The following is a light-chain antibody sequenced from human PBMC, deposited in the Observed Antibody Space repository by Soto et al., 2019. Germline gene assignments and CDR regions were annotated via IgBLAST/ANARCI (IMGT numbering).Light chain of an antibody. CDR2: DAS. J-gene: IGKJ1*01. CDR3: LRYNASSQP. Sequence: DIQMTQSPSTLSASVGDRVTITCRASQSMNDWLAWYQQKPGKPPKVLIYDASSLQSGVPSRFSGSGSGTEFTLTIGSLQPDDVATYYCLRYNASSQPFGQGTKVEI. V-gene: IGKV1-5*01. CDR1: QSMNDW.